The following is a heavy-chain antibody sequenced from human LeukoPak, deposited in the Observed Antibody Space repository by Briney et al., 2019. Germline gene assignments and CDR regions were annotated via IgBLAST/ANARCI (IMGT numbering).Heavy chain of an antibody. D-gene: IGHD3-10*01. Sequence: SETLSLTCTVSGGSISSYYWSWIRQPPGKGLEWFGYIYYSGSTNYNPSLKSRVTISVDTSKNQFSLKLSSVTAADTAVYYCASLYGSGSTFDYWGQGTLVTVSS. CDR2: IYYSGST. V-gene: IGHV4-59*01. J-gene: IGHJ4*02. CDR3: ASLYGSGSTFDY. CDR1: GGSISSYY.